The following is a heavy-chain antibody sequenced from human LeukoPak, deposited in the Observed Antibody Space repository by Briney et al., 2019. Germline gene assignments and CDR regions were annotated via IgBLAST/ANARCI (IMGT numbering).Heavy chain of an antibody. CDR3: AREGRDGYSEFDH. D-gene: IGHD5-24*01. V-gene: IGHV1-3*01. Sequence: ASVKVSCKASGYTFSSYAMHWVRQAPGQRLEWMGWINAGNGNTKYSQKFQGRVTISRDTSASTAYMELSSLRSEDTAVYYCAREGRDGYSEFDHWGQGTLVTVSS. J-gene: IGHJ4*02. CDR1: GYTFSSYA. CDR2: INAGNGNT.